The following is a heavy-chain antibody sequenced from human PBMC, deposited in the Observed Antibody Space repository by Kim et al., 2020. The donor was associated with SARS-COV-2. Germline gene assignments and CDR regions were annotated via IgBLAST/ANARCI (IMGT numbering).Heavy chain of an antibody. J-gene: IGHJ4*02. D-gene: IGHD4-17*01. CDR3: ARVTTPDY. Sequence: SGSTNYNPSLKSRVTISVDTSKNQFSLKLSSVTAAETAVYYCARVTTPDYWGQGTLVTVSS. CDR2: SGST. V-gene: IGHV4-34*01.